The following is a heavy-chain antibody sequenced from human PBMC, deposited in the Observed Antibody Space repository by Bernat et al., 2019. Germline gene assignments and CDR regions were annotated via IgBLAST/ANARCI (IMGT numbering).Heavy chain of an antibody. V-gene: IGHV3-30*18. CDR3: AKVSVGGDYFDY. Sequence: QVQLVESGGGVVQPGRSLRLSCAASGFTFSSYGMHWVRQAPGKGREWVAVISYDGSNKYYADSVKGRFTISRDNSKNTLYLQMNSLRAEDTAVYYCAKVSVGGDYFDYWGQGTLVTVSS. D-gene: IGHD3-16*01. CDR2: ISYDGSNK. J-gene: IGHJ4*02. CDR1: GFTFSSYG.